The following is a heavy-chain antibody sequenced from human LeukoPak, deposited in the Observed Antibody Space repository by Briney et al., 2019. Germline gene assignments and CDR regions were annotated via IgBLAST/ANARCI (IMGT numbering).Heavy chain of an antibody. D-gene: IGHD2-21*02. CDR3: AKDPPYYCGGDCYDYFDN. J-gene: IGHJ4*02. V-gene: IGHV3-23*01. Sequence: ETLSLTCTVSGGSISSSSYYWGWIRQPPGKGLEWVSGISNSGGTTYYADSVKGRFTISRDNSKNALYLQMNSLRAEDTAVYYCAKDPPYYCGGDCYDYFDNWGQGAQVTVSS. CDR2: ISNSGGTT. CDR1: GGSISSSSYY.